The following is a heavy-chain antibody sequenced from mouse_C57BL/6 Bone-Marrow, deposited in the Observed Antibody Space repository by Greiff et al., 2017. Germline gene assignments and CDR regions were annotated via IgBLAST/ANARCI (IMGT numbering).Heavy chain of an antibody. V-gene: IGHV1-15*01. CDR2: IDPETGGT. CDR3: TSVVGGDGYPNYAMDY. CDR1: GYTFTDYE. Sequence: QVQLQQSGAELVRPGASVTLSCKASGYTFTDYEMHWVKQTPVHGLEWIGAIDPETGGTAYNQKFKGKAILTADKSSSTAYMELRRLTSEDSAVYYCTSVVGGDGYPNYAMDYWGQGTSVTVSS. D-gene: IGHD2-3*01. J-gene: IGHJ4*01.